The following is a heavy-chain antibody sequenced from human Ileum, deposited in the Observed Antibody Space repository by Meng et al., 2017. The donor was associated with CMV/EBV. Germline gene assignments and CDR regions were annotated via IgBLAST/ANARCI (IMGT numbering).Heavy chain of an antibody. CDR3: ARADYSNYYYYGMDV. V-gene: IGHV4-59*01. CDR1: GGSISSYY. D-gene: IGHD4-11*01. CDR2: IYYSGST. Sequence: SETLSLTCTVSGGSISSYYWSWIRQPPGKGLEWIGYIYYSGSTNYNPSLKSRVTISVDTSKNKFSLKLSSVTAADTAVYYCARADYSNYYYYGMDVWGQGTTVTVSS. J-gene: IGHJ6*02.